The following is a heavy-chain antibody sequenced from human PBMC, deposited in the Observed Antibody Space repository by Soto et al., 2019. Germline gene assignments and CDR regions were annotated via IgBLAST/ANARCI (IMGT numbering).Heavy chain of an antibody. CDR1: GYSFTRYW. V-gene: IGHV5-51*01. J-gene: IGHJ6*02. Sequence: PGESLKIACKGGGYSFTRYWMGWVRQMHGKGLEWMGIIYPGDSDTRYSPSFQGQVTISADKSISTAYLQWSSLKASDTAMYYCASSPYRYYYYGMDVWGQGTTVTVSS. CDR2: IYPGDSDT. CDR3: ASSPYRYYYYGMDV.